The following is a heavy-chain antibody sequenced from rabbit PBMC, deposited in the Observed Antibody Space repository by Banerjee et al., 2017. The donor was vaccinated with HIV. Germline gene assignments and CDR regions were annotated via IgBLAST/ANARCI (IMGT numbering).Heavy chain of an antibody. Sequence: QEQLVESGGGLVQPGGSLKLSCKASGFDFSSYGVSWVRQAPGKGPEWIACIYTGSGSTYYASWAKGRFTISKTSSTTVTLQMTSLTAADTATYFCVRVGYTYGDGGDGYSKWGLWGPGTLVTVS. V-gene: IGHV1S45*01. CDR2: IYTGSGST. D-gene: IGHD6-1*01. J-gene: IGHJ4*01. CDR1: GFDFSSYG. CDR3: VRVGYTYGDGGDGYSKWGL.